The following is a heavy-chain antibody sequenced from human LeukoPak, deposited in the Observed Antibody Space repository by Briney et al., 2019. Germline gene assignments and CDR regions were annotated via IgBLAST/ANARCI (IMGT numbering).Heavy chain of an antibody. Sequence: PSETLSPTCTVSGGSISSHYWSWIRQPPGKGLEWIGYIYYSGSTNYNPSLKSRVTISVDTSKNQFSLKLSSVTAADTAVYYCARSIVGATDLFDYWGQGTLVTVSS. V-gene: IGHV4-59*11. CDR1: GGSISSHY. D-gene: IGHD1-26*01. J-gene: IGHJ4*02. CDR2: IYYSGST. CDR3: ARSIVGATDLFDY.